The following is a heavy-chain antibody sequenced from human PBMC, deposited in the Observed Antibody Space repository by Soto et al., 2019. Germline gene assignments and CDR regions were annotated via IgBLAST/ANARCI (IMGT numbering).Heavy chain of an antibody. CDR2: ISANNGNT. CDR1: GYTFTSYG. Sequence: ASVKVSCKASGYTFTSYGISWVRQAPGQGLEWMGWISANNGNTNYAQKFQGRVTMTRDTSISTAYMELSSLRSEDTAVYYCARDSMSSGSYYYYGMDVWGQGTTVTV. J-gene: IGHJ6*02. CDR3: ARDSMSSGSYYYYGMDV. D-gene: IGHD3-22*01. V-gene: IGHV1-18*01.